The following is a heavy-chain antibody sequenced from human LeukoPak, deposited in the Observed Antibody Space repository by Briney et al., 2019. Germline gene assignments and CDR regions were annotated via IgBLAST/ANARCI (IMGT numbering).Heavy chain of an antibody. J-gene: IGHJ3*02. CDR2: ISSSSSYI. V-gene: IGHV3-21*01. CDR1: GFTFSSYS. CDR3: AREGAVQLGEDAFDI. Sequence: PGGSLRLSCAASGFTFSSYSMNWVRQAPGKGLEWVSSISSSSSYIYYADSVKGRFTISRDNAKNSLYLQMNSLRAEDTAVYYCAREGAVQLGEDAFDIWGQGTMVTVSS. D-gene: IGHD6-6*01.